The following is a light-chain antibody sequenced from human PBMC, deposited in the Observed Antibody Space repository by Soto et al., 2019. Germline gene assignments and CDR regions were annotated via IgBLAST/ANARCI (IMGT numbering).Light chain of an antibody. CDR3: AAWDDTVRSDV. V-gene: IGLV1-47*01. Sequence: QSVLTQPSSVSGTPGQGVTISCSGRISNIGNNYVYWFQQLPGTAPKVLSNRNDQRPSGVPDRFSGSKSGTSASLAISGLRSEDEADYYCAAWDDTVRSDVFGTGTKLTVL. CDR2: RND. CDR1: ISNIGNNY. J-gene: IGLJ1*01.